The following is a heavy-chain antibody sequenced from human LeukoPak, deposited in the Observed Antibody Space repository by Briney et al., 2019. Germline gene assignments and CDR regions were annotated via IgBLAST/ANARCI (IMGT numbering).Heavy chain of an antibody. CDR1: GFTFSNHG. Sequence: GRSLRLSCAASGFTFSNHGMHWVRQAPGKGLEWVAIISYDGSNQYYTDSVKGRFTISRDNSKNTLYLQMNSLRAEDTAVYYCAKDRSGLNWYFDLWGRGTLVTVSS. CDR2: ISYDGSNQ. V-gene: IGHV3-30*18. D-gene: IGHD6-19*01. CDR3: AKDRSGLNWYFDL. J-gene: IGHJ2*01.